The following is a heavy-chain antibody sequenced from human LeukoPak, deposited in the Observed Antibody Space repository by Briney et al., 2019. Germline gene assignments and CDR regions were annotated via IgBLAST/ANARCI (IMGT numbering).Heavy chain of an antibody. CDR1: GGSISSGRYY. D-gene: IGHD2-2*02. J-gene: IGHJ4*02. Sequence: SETLSLTCTVSGGSISSGRYYWGWIRQPPGKGPEWIGTIFYSGSTYYNPSLKSRVTISIDSSKNQFSLKLSFVSAADTAVYYCARDSDIKRFYTRGQGALVTVSS. V-gene: IGHV4-39*07. CDR3: ARDSDIKRFYT. CDR2: IFYSGST.